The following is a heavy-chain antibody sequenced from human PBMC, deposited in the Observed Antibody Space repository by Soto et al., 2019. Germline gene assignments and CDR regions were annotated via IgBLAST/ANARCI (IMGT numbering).Heavy chain of an antibody. CDR2: ISAYNGNT. CDR3: ASAPCGGDCYFYYYYGMDV. D-gene: IGHD2-21*02. V-gene: IGHV1-18*04. Sequence: ASVKVSCKASGYTFTSYGISWVRQAPGQGLEWMGWISAYNGNTNYAQKLQGRVTMTTDTSTSTAYMELGSLRSDDTAVYYCASAPCGGDCYFYYYYGMDVWGQGTTVTVSS. CDR1: GYTFTSYG. J-gene: IGHJ6*02.